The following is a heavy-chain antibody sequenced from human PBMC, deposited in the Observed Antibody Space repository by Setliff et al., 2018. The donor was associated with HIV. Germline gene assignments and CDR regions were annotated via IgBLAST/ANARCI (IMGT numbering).Heavy chain of an antibody. CDR1: GGSLTNYY. CDR3: ARGRSCESDWCWLYYNYYYGMDV. CDR2: ITDDGTA. V-gene: IGHV4-34*01. Sequence: PSETLSLTCAVYGGSLTNYYWSWIRQSPGKGLEWIGEITDDGTATYTSSLKSRVTISLDTSKKQLSLKVTSVTAADTAIYNCARGRSCESDWCWLYYNYYYGMDVWAQGTAVTVSS. D-gene: IGHD2-8*01. J-gene: IGHJ6*02.